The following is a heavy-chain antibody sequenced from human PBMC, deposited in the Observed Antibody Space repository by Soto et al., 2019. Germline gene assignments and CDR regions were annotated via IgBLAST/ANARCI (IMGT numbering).Heavy chain of an antibody. D-gene: IGHD6-6*01. CDR2: IIPIFGTA. CDR1: GGTFSTSA. V-gene: IGHV1-69*13. J-gene: IGHJ6*02. Sequence: SVKVSCKASGGTFSTSAISWVRQAPGQGLEWMGGIIPIFGTANYAQKFQGRVTITADESTSTAYMELSSLRSEDTAVYYCARDFARGIAARRDYYYYGMDVWGQGTTVTVSS. CDR3: ARDFARGIAARRDYYYYGMDV.